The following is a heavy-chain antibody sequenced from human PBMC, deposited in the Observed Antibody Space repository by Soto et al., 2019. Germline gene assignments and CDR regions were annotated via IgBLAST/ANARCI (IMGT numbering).Heavy chain of an antibody. Sequence: GGSLRLSCAASGFTFSSYAMSWVRKAPGKGLEWVSAISGSGGSTYYADSVKGRFTISRDNSKNTLYLQMDSLRAEDTAVYYCARDPLGYCSSASCYDGNFDYWGQGALVTVSS. CDR3: ARDPLGYCSSASCYDGNFDY. J-gene: IGHJ4*02. V-gene: IGHV3-23*01. CDR1: GFTFSSYA. CDR2: ISGSGGST. D-gene: IGHD2-2*01.